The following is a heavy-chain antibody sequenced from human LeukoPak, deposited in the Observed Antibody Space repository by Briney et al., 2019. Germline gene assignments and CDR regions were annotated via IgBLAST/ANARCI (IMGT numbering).Heavy chain of an antibody. Sequence: SETLSLTCTVSGGSISSFYWSWIRQPPGKGLEWIGYIYYTGSTKYNPSLKSRVTMSVDTSKNQFSLRLTSVTAADTAVYYCARDYYDSSGYQYYYYGMDVWGQGTTVTVSS. J-gene: IGHJ6*02. CDR3: ARDYYDSSGYQYYYYGMDV. CDR2: IYYTGST. V-gene: IGHV4-59*01. D-gene: IGHD3-22*01. CDR1: GGSISSFY.